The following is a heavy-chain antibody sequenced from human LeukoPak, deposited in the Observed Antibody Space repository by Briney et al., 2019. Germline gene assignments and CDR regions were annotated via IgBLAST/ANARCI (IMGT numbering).Heavy chain of an antibody. V-gene: IGHV3-7*01. CDR3: ARDRYYVPDY. Sequence: PGVSLRLSCAASGFKLSSFWMSWVRQAPGKGLEWVAKIKEDGSEKYYVDSVKGRFTISRDNAKNTLYLQMNSLRAEDTAVYYCARDRYYVPDYWGQGTLVTVSS. J-gene: IGHJ4*02. CDR2: IKEDGSEK. CDR1: GFKLSSFW. D-gene: IGHD3-10*02.